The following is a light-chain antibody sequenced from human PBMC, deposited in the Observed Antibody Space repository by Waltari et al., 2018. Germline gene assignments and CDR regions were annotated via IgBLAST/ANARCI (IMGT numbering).Light chain of an antibody. V-gene: IGKV3-11*01. CDR1: RSVGNY. CDR3: QQYNNWPPWT. J-gene: IGKJ1*01. Sequence: EIVLTQSPATLSLSPGERATLSCRASRSVGNYLAWYQQKPGQAPRLLIYDASIRATGIPARFSGSGSGTDFTLTISSLQSEDSAVYYCQQYNNWPPWTFGQGTKVEIK. CDR2: DAS.